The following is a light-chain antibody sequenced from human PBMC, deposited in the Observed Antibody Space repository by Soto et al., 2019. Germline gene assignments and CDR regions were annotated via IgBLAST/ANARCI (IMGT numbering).Light chain of an antibody. J-gene: IGKJ2*01. CDR3: QQYNNAYT. CDR2: GAS. V-gene: IGKV3-15*01. Sequence: EIVMTQSPATLSVSPGERATLSCRASQSVSSNLAWYQQKPGQAPRLLIYGASTRATGIPARFSGSGSGTEFTLTISSLQSEDFAGYYCQQYNNAYTFGQGTKLEIK. CDR1: QSVSSN.